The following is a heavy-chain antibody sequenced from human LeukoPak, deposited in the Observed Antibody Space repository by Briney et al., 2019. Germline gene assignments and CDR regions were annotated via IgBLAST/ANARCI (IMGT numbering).Heavy chain of an antibody. Sequence: SETLSLTCTVSGGSISSYYWSWIRQPPGKGLEWIGYIYYSGSTNYNPSLKSRVTISVDTSKNQFSLKLSSVTAADTAVYYRARGPAGYSYGHPGYYYYMDVWGKGTTVTVSS. V-gene: IGHV4-59*01. CDR2: IYYSGST. J-gene: IGHJ6*03. D-gene: IGHD5-18*01. CDR3: ARGPAGYSYGHPGYYYYMDV. CDR1: GGSISSYY.